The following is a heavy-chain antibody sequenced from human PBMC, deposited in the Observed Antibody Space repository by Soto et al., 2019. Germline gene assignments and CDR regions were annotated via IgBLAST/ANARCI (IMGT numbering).Heavy chain of an antibody. J-gene: IGHJ4*02. CDR3: ARGSLNYYDSSGDLGY. D-gene: IGHD3-22*01. CDR2: IIPIFGTA. CDR1: GGTFSSYA. V-gene: IGHV1-69*13. Sequence: GASVKVSCKASGGTFSSYAISWVRQAPGQGLEWMGGIIPIFGTANYAQKFQGRVTITADESTSTAYMELSSLRSEDTAVYYCARGSLNYYDSSGDLGYWGQGTLVTVSS.